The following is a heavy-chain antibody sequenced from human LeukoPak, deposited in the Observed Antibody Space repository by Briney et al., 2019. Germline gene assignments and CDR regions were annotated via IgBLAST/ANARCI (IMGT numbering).Heavy chain of an antibody. Sequence: SETLSLTCSVSGGSISSYFWSWIRQPAGKGLEWIGRIFSTGSTNYNPSLKSRVTISVDKSKNQFSLKLSSVTAADTAVYYCARGRTMVRGVINWFDPWGQGTLVTVSS. J-gene: IGHJ5*02. V-gene: IGHV4-4*07. CDR2: IFSTGST. CDR1: GGSISSYF. D-gene: IGHD3-10*01. CDR3: ARGRTMVRGVINWFDP.